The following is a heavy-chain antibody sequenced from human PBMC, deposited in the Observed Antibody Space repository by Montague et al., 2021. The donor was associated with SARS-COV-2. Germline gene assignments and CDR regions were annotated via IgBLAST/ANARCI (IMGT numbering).Heavy chain of an antibody. CDR2: ISYDGSNK. D-gene: IGHD3-16*02. CDR1: GFTFSSYA. J-gene: IGHJ4*02. CDR3: ARDNYDYVWGSYRYIY. V-gene: IGHV3-30*04. Sequence: SLRLSCAASGFTFSSYAMHWVRQAPGKGLEWVAVISYDGSNKYCADSVKDRFTISREMNSLRAEDTAVYYCARDNYDYVWGSYRYIYWGQGTLVTVSS.